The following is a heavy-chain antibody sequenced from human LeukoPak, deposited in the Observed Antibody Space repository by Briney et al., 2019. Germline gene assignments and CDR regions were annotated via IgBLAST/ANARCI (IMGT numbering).Heavy chain of an antibody. J-gene: IGHJ4*02. CDR1: GGSISSYY. Sequence: SETLSLTCTVSGGSISSYYWSWIRQPPGKGLEWIGYIYYSGSTNYNPSLKRRVTISVDTSKNQFSLKLSSVTAADTAVYYCARVHGSGSYYTHIDYWGQGTLVTVSS. D-gene: IGHD3-10*01. CDR3: ARVHGSGSYYTHIDY. V-gene: IGHV4-59*01. CDR2: IYYSGST.